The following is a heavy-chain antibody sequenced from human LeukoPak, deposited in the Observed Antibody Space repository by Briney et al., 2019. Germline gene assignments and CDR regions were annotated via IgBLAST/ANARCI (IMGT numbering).Heavy chain of an antibody. V-gene: IGHV3-21*01. CDR2: ISSSSRYI. CDR3: ARDQGGDCSGGTCPYYYYCMDV. J-gene: IGHJ6*03. CDR1: GFTFSSYS. Sequence: PGGSLRLSCAASGFTFSSYSMNWVRQAPGKGLEWVSSISSSSRYIYYADSMKGRFTISRDNAKNSLYLQMNSLRAEDTAVYYCARDQGGDCSGGTCPYYYYCMDVWGKGTTVTISS. D-gene: IGHD2-15*01.